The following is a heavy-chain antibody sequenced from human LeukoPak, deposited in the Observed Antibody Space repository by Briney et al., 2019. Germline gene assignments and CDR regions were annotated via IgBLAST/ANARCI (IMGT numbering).Heavy chain of an antibody. CDR1: GYTFTTYW. Sequence: GESLKISCKGSGYTFTTYWIGWVRQMPGKGLEWMGIIYPGDSDTRYSPSFQGQVTISADKSISTAYLQWSSLKASDTAMYYCARLITMVRGVFDYWGQGTLVTVSS. J-gene: IGHJ4*02. D-gene: IGHD3-10*01. CDR2: IYPGDSDT. CDR3: ARLITMVRGVFDY. V-gene: IGHV5-51*01.